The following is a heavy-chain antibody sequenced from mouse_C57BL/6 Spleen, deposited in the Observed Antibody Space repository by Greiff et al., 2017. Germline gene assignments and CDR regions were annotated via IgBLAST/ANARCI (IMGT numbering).Heavy chain of an antibody. CDR3: ARWVYDYDNAMDY. J-gene: IGHJ4*01. CDR1: GYTFTSYW. D-gene: IGHD2-4*01. Sequence: VQLKQPGAELVKPGASVKMSCKASGYTFTSYWITWVKQRPGQGLEWIGDIYPGSGSTNYNEKFKSKATLTVDTSSSTAYMQLSSLTSEDSAVYYCARWVYDYDNAMDYWGQGTSVTVSS. CDR2: IYPGSGST. V-gene: IGHV1-55*01.